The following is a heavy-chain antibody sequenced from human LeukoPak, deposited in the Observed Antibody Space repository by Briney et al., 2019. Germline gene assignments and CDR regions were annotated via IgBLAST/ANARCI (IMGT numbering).Heavy chain of an antibody. J-gene: IGHJ3*02. CDR2: IYSGGST. CDR3: ARDDGYNSWDAFDI. CDR1: GFTVSSNY. Sequence: GGSLRLSCAASGFTVSSNYMSWVRQAPGKGLEWVSVIYSGGSTYYADSVKGRFTISRDNSKNTLYLQMNSLRAEDTAVYYCARDDGYNSWDAFDIWGQGTMVTVSS. D-gene: IGHD5-24*01. V-gene: IGHV3-66*01.